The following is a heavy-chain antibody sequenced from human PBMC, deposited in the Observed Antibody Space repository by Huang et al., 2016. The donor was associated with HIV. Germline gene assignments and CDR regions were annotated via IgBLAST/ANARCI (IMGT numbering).Heavy chain of an antibody. CDR1: GGPFRSYS. D-gene: IGHD4-4*01. Sequence: QVQLLQSGAEVKKPGSSVKVSCKASGGPFRSYSIARVRQAPGQGLEGMARLRPVFDSPNYAQKLQGRVRVTADESTSTVYMELRDLRPDDTAVYFCARGSLEYSVSSSLDYWGQGTHVTVSS. CDR3: ARGSLEYSVSSSLDY. CDR2: LRPVFDSP. V-gene: IGHV1-69*13. J-gene: IGHJ4*02.